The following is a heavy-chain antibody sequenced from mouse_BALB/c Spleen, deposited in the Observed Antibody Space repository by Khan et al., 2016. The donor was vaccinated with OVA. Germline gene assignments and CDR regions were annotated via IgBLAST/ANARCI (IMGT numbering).Heavy chain of an antibody. J-gene: IGHJ1*01. V-gene: IGHV9-3*02. CDR3: ARKSIYYGYFDV. CDR2: INTNTGEP. CDR1: GYTFTNYG. D-gene: IGHD2-1*01. Sequence: QIQLVQSGPELKKPGETVKISCKASGYTFTNYGMNWVKQAPGKGLKWMGWINTNTGEPTYAEEFKGRFAFSLETSASTAYLQINNLKNEDTATSFCARKSIYYGYFDVWGAGTTVTVSS.